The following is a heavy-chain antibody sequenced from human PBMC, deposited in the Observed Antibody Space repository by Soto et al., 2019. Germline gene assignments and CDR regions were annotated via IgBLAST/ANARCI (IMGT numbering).Heavy chain of an antibody. D-gene: IGHD3-3*01. Sequence: QVQLVQSGPEVKKPGASVQVSCKASGDTLTSYGFSWVRQAPGHGLEWMGRIIPIQGTAKYAQKFQGRLTITADKSTNTGYMILSILRAEDTAVYYCAIGLLFLERAYMDVWGRGTTVTVSS. CDR3: AIGLLFLERAYMDV. V-gene: IGHV1-69*08. CDR2: IIPIQGTA. J-gene: IGHJ6*03. CDR1: GDTLTSYG.